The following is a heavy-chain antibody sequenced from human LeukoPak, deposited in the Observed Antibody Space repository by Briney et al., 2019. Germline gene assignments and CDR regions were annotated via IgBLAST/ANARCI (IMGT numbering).Heavy chain of an antibody. Sequence: ASVKVSCKASGYTFTSYYMHWVRQAPGQGLEWMGIINPSGGSTSYAQKFQGRVTMTRDTSITTGYMELTRLTSDDTAVYYCARASSGSYFSYYMDVWGKGTTVTVSS. D-gene: IGHD1-26*01. CDR3: ARASSGSYFSYYMDV. J-gene: IGHJ6*03. CDR1: GYTFTSYY. V-gene: IGHV1-46*01. CDR2: INPSGGST.